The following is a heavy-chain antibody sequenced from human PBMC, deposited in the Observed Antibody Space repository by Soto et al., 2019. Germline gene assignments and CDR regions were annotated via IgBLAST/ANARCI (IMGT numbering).Heavy chain of an antibody. CDR3: ARYCSSTSCYPPLYYYYGMDV. CDR2: ISSSGSTI. J-gene: IGHJ6*02. Sequence: GSLRLSCAASGFTFSSCEMTLVRPAPGKGLEWVSYISSSGSTIYYADSVKGRFTISRDNAKNSLYLQMNSLRAEDTAVYYCARYCSSTSCYPPLYYYYGMDVWGQETTVT. D-gene: IGHD2-2*01. V-gene: IGHV3-48*03. CDR1: GFTFSSCE.